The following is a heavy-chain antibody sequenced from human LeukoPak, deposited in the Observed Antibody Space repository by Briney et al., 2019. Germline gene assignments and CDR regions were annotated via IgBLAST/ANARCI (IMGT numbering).Heavy chain of an antibody. CDR3: AKTTAGNSSGRYPGWPVDY. CDR1: GFTFRSYA. CDR2: ISGSGGDT. J-gene: IGHJ4*02. Sequence: GGSLRLSCAASGFTFRSYAIYWVRQAPGKGLEWVSGISGSGGDTYFADPVKGRFAISRDHSKNTVFLQMDSLRAEDTAVYYCAKTTAGNSSGRYPGWPVDYWGQGTLVTVSS. V-gene: IGHV3-23*01. D-gene: IGHD6-19*01.